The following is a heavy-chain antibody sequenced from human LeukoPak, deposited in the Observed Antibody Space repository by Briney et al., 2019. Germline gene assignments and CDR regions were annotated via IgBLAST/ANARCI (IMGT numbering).Heavy chain of an antibody. D-gene: IGHD1-26*01. CDR1: GFTFSSYA. CDR3: ARAVGATQY. V-gene: IGHV3-30-3*01. J-gene: IGHJ4*02. Sequence: GGSLRLSCAASGFTFSSYAMHWVRQAPGKGLEWVAVISYDGSNKYYADSVKGRFTISRDDSKNTLYLQMNSLRAEDTAVYYCARAVGATQYWGQGTLVTVSS. CDR2: ISYDGSNK.